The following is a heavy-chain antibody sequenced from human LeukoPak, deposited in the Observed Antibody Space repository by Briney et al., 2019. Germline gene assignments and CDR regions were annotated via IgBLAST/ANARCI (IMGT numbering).Heavy chain of an antibody. D-gene: IGHD6-13*01. V-gene: IGHV3-30-3*01. CDR3: ARDRYSSSWYYFDY. CDR1: GFTFSSYA. Sequence: GGSLRLSCAASGFTFSSYAMHWVRQAPGKGLEWVAVISYDGSNKYYADSVKGRFTISRDNSKNTLYLQMNSLRVEDTAVYYCARDRYSSSWYYFDYWGQGTLVTVSS. CDR2: ISYDGSNK. J-gene: IGHJ4*02.